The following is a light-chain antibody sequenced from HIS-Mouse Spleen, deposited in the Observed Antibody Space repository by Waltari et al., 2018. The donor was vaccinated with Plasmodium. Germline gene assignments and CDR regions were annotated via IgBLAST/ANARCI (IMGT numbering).Light chain of an antibody. Sequence: SYELTQPPSVSVSPGQTARITCSGDAFPKKYAYWYQQKSGQAPVLVIYEDSKRPSGIPERFSVSSSGTMATLTISGAQVEDEADYYCYSTDSSGNHRVFGGGTKLTVL. J-gene: IGLJ3*02. CDR2: EDS. V-gene: IGLV3-10*01. CDR1: AFPKKY. CDR3: YSTDSSGNHRV.